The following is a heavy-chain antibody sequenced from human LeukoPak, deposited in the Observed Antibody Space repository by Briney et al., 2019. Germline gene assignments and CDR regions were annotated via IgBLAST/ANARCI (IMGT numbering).Heavy chain of an antibody. J-gene: IGHJ4*02. CDR3: TTADIVVVPAAIEDGYNLGYFDY. CDR2: IKSKTDGGTT. D-gene: IGHD2-2*02. V-gene: IGHV3-15*01. Sequence: GGSLRLSCAASGFTFSNAWMSWVRQAPGKGLEWVGRIKSKTDGGTTDYAAPVKGRFTISRDDSKNTLYLQMNSLKTEDTAVYYCTTADIVVVPAAIEDGYNLGYFDYWGQGTLVTVSS. CDR1: GFTFSNAW.